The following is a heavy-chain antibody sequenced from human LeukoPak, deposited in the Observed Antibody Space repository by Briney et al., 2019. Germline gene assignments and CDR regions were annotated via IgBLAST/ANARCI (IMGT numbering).Heavy chain of an antibody. Sequence: PSETLSLTCTVSGVSISSYYWSWIRQPPGKGLEWIGYIYHSGSTYYNPSLKSRVTISVDRSKNQFSLKLSSVTAADTAVYYCARALGSWYYFDYWGQGTLVTVSS. CDR1: GVSISSYY. D-gene: IGHD6-13*01. J-gene: IGHJ4*02. CDR2: IYHSGST. V-gene: IGHV4-59*12. CDR3: ARALGSWYYFDY.